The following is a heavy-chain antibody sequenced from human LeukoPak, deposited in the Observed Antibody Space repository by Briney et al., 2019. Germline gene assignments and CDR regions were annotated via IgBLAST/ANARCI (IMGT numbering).Heavy chain of an antibody. V-gene: IGHV4-61*05. Sequence: PSETLSLTCTVSGGSISSSSYYWGWIRQPPGKGLEWIGYIHYNGITNYNPSLESPVTMSLDTSKNQVSLKLNSVTAADTAVYYCARHISSGGTYAHFDSWGQGTLVTVSS. CDR2: IHYNGIT. CDR1: GGSISSSSYY. CDR3: ARHISSGGTYAHFDS. D-gene: IGHD1-26*01. J-gene: IGHJ4*02.